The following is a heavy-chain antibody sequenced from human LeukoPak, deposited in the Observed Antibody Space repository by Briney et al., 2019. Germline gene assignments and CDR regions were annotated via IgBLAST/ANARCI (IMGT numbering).Heavy chain of an antibody. CDR1: GVSIRSYY. CDR3: ARGAASVY. CDR2: ISYSGST. J-gene: IGHJ4*02. D-gene: IGHD6-25*01. Sequence: PSETLSLTCTVSGVSIRSYYWTWIRQPPGKELQWVGYISYSGSTNHNPSLKSRVTMSMDTSKNQFSLNLTSVTPADTAVYYCARGAASVYWGPGTLVTVSS. V-gene: IGHV4-59*01.